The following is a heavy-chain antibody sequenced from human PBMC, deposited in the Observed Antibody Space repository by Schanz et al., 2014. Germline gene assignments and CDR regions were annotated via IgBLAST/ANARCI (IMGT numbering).Heavy chain of an antibody. CDR2: IWYDGSNK. CDR3: ARDGDFDY. J-gene: IGHJ4*02. CDR1: GFTFSDNY. V-gene: IGHV3-33*08. Sequence: QVQLVESGGGLVKPGGSLRLSCAASGFTFSDNYMHWVRQAPGKGLEWVAIIWYDGSNKYYADSVKGRFTISRDNSKNTLFLQMSSLRAEDTAVYYCARDGDFDYWGQGTLVTVSS.